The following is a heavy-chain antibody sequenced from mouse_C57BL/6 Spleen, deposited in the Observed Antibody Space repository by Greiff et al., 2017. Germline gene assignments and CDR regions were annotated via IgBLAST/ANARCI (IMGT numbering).Heavy chain of an antibody. CDR2: IDPSDSYT. J-gene: IGHJ1*03. V-gene: IGHV1-69*01. Sequence: VQLQQPGAELVMPGASVKLSCKASGYTFTSYWMHWVKQRPGQGLEWIGEIDPSDSYTNYNQKFKGKSTLTVDKSSSTAYMQLSSLTSEDSAVYYSAREGLIYYGTTRMYFDVWGTGTTVTVSS. D-gene: IGHD1-1*01. CDR1: GYTFTSYW. CDR3: AREGLIYYGTTRMYFDV.